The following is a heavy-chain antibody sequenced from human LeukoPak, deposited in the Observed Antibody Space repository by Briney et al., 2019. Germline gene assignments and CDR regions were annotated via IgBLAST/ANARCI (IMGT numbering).Heavy chain of an antibody. Sequence: GGSLRLSCAAFGFTFSDYWMHWVRQVPGKGLVWVSHINTDGSITSYADSVKGRFTISRDNAKNTLYLQMNSLRAEEDTGVYYCTRSLATKYWGQGTLVIVSS. CDR2: INTDGSIT. D-gene: IGHD5-24*01. J-gene: IGHJ4*02. V-gene: IGHV3-74*01. CDR3: TRSLATKY. CDR1: GFTFSDYW.